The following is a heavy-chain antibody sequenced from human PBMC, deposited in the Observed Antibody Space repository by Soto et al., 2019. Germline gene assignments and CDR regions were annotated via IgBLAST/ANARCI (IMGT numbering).Heavy chain of an antibody. CDR1: GGSISSGDYY. CDR2: IYYSGST. Sequence: QVQLQESGPGLVKPSQTLSLTCTVSGGSISSGDYYWSWIRQPPGKGLEWIGYIYYSGSTYYNPSLKSRVTISVATSKNQFSLKLSSVTAADTAVYYCARAAGRGETPRDYYYYGMDVWGQGTTVTVSS. CDR3: ARAAGRGETPRDYYYYGMDV. V-gene: IGHV4-30-4*01. J-gene: IGHJ6*02. D-gene: IGHD3-16*01.